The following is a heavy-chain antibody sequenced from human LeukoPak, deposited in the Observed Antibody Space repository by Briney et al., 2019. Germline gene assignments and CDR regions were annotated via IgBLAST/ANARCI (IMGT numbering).Heavy chain of an antibody. J-gene: IGHJ3*02. CDR1: GGSISSYY. D-gene: IGHD3-10*01. Sequence: PSETLSLTCTVSGGSISSYYWSWIRQPTGKGLEWIGYIYYSGSTNYNPSLKRRVNISVDTSKNQFSLKLSSVTAADTAVYYCARVLIIHDAFDIWGQGTMVTVSS. CDR2: IYYSGST. CDR3: ARVLIIHDAFDI. V-gene: IGHV4-59*12.